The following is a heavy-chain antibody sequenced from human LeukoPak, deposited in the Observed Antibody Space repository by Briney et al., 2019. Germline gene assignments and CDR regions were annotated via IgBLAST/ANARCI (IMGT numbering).Heavy chain of an antibody. Sequence: GGSLRLSCAASGFTFSSYGMHWVRQAPGKGLEWVAFIRYDGSNKYYADSVKGRFTISRDNSKNTLYLQMNSLRAEDTALYYCARASGIVDFWSGYKGEGVLSYWGQGTLVTVSS. V-gene: IGHV3-30*02. CDR2: IRYDGSNK. J-gene: IGHJ4*02. CDR1: GFTFSSYG. D-gene: IGHD3-3*01. CDR3: ARASGIVDFWSGYKGEGVLSY.